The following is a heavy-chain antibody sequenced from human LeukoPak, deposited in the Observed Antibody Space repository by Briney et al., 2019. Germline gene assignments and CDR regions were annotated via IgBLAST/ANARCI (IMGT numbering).Heavy chain of an antibody. CDR3: ARAPSMVRGVHYYYYYYMDV. CDR2: IIPIFGTA. J-gene: IGHJ6*03. CDR1: GGTFSSYA. Sequence: SVTVSCTASGGTFSSYAISWVRQAPGQGLEWMGGIIPIFGTANYAQKFQGRVTITADESTSTAYMELSSLRSEDTAVYYCARAPSMVRGVHYYYYYYMDVWGKGTTVTISS. V-gene: IGHV1-69*13. D-gene: IGHD3-10*01.